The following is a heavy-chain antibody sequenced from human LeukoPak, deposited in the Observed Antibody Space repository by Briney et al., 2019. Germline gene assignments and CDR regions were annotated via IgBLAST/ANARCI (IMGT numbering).Heavy chain of an antibody. CDR1: GFTFSSYA. D-gene: IGHD1-1*01. Sequence: GGSLRLSCAASGFTFSSYAMSWVRQAPGKGLEWVGRIKSKTDGGTTDYAAPVKGRFTISRDDSKNTLYLQMNSLKTEDTAVYYCTTGGELERLFDYWGQGTLVTVSS. CDR3: TTGGELERLFDY. J-gene: IGHJ4*02. CDR2: IKSKTDGGTT. V-gene: IGHV3-15*01.